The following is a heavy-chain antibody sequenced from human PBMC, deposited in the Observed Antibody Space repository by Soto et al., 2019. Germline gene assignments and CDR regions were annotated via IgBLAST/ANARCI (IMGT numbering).Heavy chain of an antibody. Sequence: GASVKVSCKASGYTFTSYGISWVRQAPGQGLEWMGWISAYNGNTNYAQKLRGRVTMTTDTSTSTAYMELRSLRSDDTAVYYCAREGAVPAATYYYYSGMDVWGQGTTVTVYS. CDR2: ISAYNGNT. J-gene: IGHJ6*02. D-gene: IGHD2-2*01. V-gene: IGHV1-18*01. CDR1: GYTFTSYG. CDR3: AREGAVPAATYYYYSGMDV.